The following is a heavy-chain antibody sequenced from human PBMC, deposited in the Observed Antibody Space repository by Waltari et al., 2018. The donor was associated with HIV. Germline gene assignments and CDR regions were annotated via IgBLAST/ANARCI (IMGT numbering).Heavy chain of an antibody. Sequence: EVQLVDSGGGLVQPGGSLRLSCAASGFHFDDYEKNWVRQAPGKALEWISYSSGSGRTLYYADSVKGRFTISRDNAKNSLYLEMNSLRAEDTAVYYCARDLFIVGRNSGAFDYWGQGTLVTVSS. CDR3: ARDLFIVGRNSGAFDY. J-gene: IGHJ4*02. CDR2: SSGSGRTL. CDR1: GFHFDDYE. D-gene: IGHD1-26*01. V-gene: IGHV3-48*03.